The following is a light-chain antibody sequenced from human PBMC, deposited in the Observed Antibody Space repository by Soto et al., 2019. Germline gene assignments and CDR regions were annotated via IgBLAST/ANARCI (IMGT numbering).Light chain of an antibody. V-gene: IGKV3-11*01. CDR3: QQRRSWPLT. J-gene: IGKJ4*01. Sequence: EIVLTQSPATLSLSPGERATLSCRASQSISSYLAWYQQKPGQAPRLLIYDASKRATGIPARFSGSESGTDFTLTISSLEPEDFAVYYCQQRRSWPLTFGGVTKVEFK. CDR1: QSISSY. CDR2: DAS.